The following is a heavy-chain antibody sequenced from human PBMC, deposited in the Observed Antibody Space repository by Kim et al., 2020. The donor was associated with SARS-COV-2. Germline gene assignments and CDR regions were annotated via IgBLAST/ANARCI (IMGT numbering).Heavy chain of an antibody. Sequence: GSRGDVYDAESVKGRFTISRDNAKNSLYLQMNSLRAEDTAVYYCASGVDVWGQGTTVTVSS. CDR3: ASGVDV. V-gene: IGHV3-21*01. CDR2: GSRGDV. J-gene: IGHJ6*02.